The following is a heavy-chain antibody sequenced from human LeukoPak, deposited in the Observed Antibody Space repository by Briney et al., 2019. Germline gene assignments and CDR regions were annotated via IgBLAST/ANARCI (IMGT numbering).Heavy chain of an antibody. CDR1: GYTFTSYG. V-gene: IGHV1-18*01. J-gene: IGHJ4*02. D-gene: IGHD6-6*01. CDR3: ARDRRYSSSSPVGY. CDR2: TSAYNGNT. Sequence: ASVNVSCKASGYTFTSYGISWVRQAPGQGLEWMGWTSAYNGNTNYAQKLQGRVTMTTDTSTSTAYMELRSLRSDDTAVYYCARDRRYSSSSPVGYWGQGTLVTVSS.